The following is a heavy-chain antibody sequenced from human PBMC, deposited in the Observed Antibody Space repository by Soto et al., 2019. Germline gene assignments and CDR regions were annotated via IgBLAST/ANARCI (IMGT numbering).Heavy chain of an antibody. Sequence: QVQLVQSGAEVKKPGASVKVSCKASGYTFTSYDINWVRQATGQGLEWMGWMNPNSGNTGYAQKFQGRVTMTRNTPISTAYMELSSLRSEDTAVYYCARALTTVTTRDYYYYYMDVWGKGTTVTVSS. CDR3: ARALTTVTTRDYYYYYMDV. CDR1: GYTFTSYD. J-gene: IGHJ6*03. V-gene: IGHV1-8*01. D-gene: IGHD4-17*01. CDR2: MNPNSGNT.